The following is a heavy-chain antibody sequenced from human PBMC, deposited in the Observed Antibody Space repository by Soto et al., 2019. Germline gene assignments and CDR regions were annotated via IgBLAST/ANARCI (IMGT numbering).Heavy chain of an antibody. Sequence: GASVKVSCKASGYTFTSYYMHWVRQAPGQGLEWMGIINPSGGSTSYAQKFQGRVTMTRDTSTSTVYMELSSLRSEDTAVYYCARGSERITIFGVVIKGRRPDYYYGMDVWGQGTTVTVSS. D-gene: IGHD3-3*01. V-gene: IGHV1-46*01. CDR1: GYTFTSYY. J-gene: IGHJ6*02. CDR2: INPSGGST. CDR3: ARGSERITIFGVVIKGRRPDYYYGMDV.